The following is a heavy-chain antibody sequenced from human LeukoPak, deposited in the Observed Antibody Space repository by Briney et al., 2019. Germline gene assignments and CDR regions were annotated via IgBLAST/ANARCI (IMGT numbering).Heavy chain of an antibody. Sequence: ASVKVSCKASGYTFTSYGISWVRQAPGHGLEGMGWISAYNGNTNYAQKLQGRVTMTTDTSTSTAYMELRSLRSDDTAVYYCARLVYSSSSYDYWGQGTLVTVSS. CDR2: ISAYNGNT. CDR3: ARLVYSSSSYDY. D-gene: IGHD6-6*01. CDR1: GYTFTSYG. V-gene: IGHV1-18*01. J-gene: IGHJ4*02.